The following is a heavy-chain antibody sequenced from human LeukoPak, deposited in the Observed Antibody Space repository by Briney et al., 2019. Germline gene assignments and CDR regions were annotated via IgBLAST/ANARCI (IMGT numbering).Heavy chain of an antibody. Sequence: PGGSLRLSCVASGFMFRDHYMDWVRQAPGKGLEWVGRTRNKANSYTTEYAASVKGRFTISRDDSKNSLYLQMNSLKTEDTAVYYCARVQTYDSSGYYDCWGQGTLVTVSS. CDR1: GFMFRDHY. D-gene: IGHD3-22*01. CDR2: TRNKANSYTT. J-gene: IGHJ4*02. CDR3: ARVQTYDSSGYYDC. V-gene: IGHV3-72*01.